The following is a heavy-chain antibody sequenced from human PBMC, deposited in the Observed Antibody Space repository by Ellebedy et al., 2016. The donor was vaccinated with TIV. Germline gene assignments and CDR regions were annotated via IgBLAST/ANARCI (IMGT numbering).Heavy chain of an antibody. CDR1: GFTFDDYA. CDR3: AKDQHDAFDI. Sequence: GGSLRLXXAASGFTFDDYAMHWIRQAPGKGLEWVSGISWNSGSIGYADSVKGRFTISRDNAKNSLYLQMNSLRAEDTALYYCAKDQHDAFDIWGQGTMVTVSS. V-gene: IGHV3-9*01. CDR2: ISWNSGSI. J-gene: IGHJ3*02.